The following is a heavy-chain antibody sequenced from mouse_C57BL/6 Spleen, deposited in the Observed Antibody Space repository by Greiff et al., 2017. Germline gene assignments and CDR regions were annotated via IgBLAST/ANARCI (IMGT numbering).Heavy chain of an antibody. CDR1: GFSLTSYG. CDR2: IWSGGST. Sequence: QVQLQQSGPGLVQPSQSLSITCTVSGFSLTSYGVHWVRQSPGKGLEWLGVIWSGGSTDYNAAFISRLSISKDNSKSQVFFKMNSLQADDTAIYYCARNFKNYYGSSFYYYAMDYWGQGTSVTVSS. V-gene: IGHV2-2*01. D-gene: IGHD1-1*01. J-gene: IGHJ4*01. CDR3: ARNFKNYYGSSFYYYAMDY.